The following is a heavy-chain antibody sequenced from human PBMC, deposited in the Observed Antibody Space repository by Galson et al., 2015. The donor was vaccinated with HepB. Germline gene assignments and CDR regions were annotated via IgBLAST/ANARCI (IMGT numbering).Heavy chain of an antibody. J-gene: IGHJ5*02. CDR3: ARLYGALCSP. CDR1: GGSISSSSYY. V-gene: IGHV4-39*01. D-gene: IGHD4-17*01. CDR2: IYYSGST. Sequence: TVSGGSISSSSYYWGWIRQPPGKGLEWIGSIYYSGSTYYNPSLKSRVTISVDTSKNQFSLKLSSVTAADTAVYYCARLYGALCSPWGQGTLVTVSS.